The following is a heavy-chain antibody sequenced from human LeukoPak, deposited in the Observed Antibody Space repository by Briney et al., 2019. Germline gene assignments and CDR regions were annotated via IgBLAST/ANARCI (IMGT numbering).Heavy chain of an antibody. D-gene: IGHD3-10*01. CDR3: AKGSGSYYKGYFDY. CDR2: ISWNSGSI. CDR1: GFTFDDYA. Sequence: PGRSLRLSCAASGFTFDDYAMHWVGQAPGKGLEWVSGISWNSGSIGYADSVKGRFTISRDNAKNSLYLQMNSLRAEDTALYYCAKGSGSYYKGYFDYWGQGTLVTVSS. J-gene: IGHJ4*02. V-gene: IGHV3-9*01.